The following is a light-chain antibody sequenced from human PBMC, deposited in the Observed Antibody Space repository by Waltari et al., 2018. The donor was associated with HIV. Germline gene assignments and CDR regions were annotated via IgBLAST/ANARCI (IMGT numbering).Light chain of an antibody. CDR2: RNY. CDR3: AAWDGSLSNYV. J-gene: IGLJ1*01. V-gene: IGLV1-47*01. Sequence: QSVLTQPPSASGTPGKRVTVPCSGSRSNSGSTYGYWYQQLPGTAPKLLIYRNYQRPSGVPDRFSGSKSGTSASLAISGLRSEDEADYYCAAWDGSLSNYVFGTGTKVTVL. CDR1: RSNSGSTY.